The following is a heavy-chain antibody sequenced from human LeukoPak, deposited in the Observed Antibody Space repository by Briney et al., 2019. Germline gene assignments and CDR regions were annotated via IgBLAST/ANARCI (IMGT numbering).Heavy chain of an antibody. CDR1: GFTFSTYS. V-gene: IGHV3-48*02. D-gene: IGHD2-21*01. CDR3: ARATRAGSYFFDF. CDR2: ISGSSNTI. J-gene: IGHJ4*02. Sequence: GGSLRLSCAASGFTFSTYSMNWVRQAPGKGLEWVSYISGSSNTIYYADSVKGRFTISRDNAKNSLYLQMNSLRDGDTAFYYCARATRAGSYFFDFWGQGALVTVSS.